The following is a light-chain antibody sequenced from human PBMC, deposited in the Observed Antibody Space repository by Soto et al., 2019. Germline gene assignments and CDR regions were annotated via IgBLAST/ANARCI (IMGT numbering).Light chain of an antibody. V-gene: IGKV3-15*01. J-gene: IGKJ4*01. Sequence: EVVMTQSPATLSVSPGERATLSCRATQSVSNSLAWYQQKPGQAPRLLIYDASTRATGIPARFSGSGSGTEFTLTIGSLQSEDFAVYYCQHYDDLPPRPTFGGGTKVDIK. CDR3: QHYDDLPPRPT. CDR1: QSVSNS. CDR2: DAS.